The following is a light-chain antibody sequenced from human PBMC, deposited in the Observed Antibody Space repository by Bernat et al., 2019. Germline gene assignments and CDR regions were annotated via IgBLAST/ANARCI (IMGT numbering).Light chain of an antibody. Sequence: DIQMTQSPSSLSASVGDRVTITCQASQGISNDLNWYQQRPGKAPTLLIYDASNLKTGVPSRFSGSGSGTDFSFTISSLQPEDIATYFCQQYDDLPITFGQGTRLEIK. J-gene: IGKJ5*01. V-gene: IGKV1-33*01. CDR1: QGISND. CDR3: QQYDDLPIT. CDR2: DAS.